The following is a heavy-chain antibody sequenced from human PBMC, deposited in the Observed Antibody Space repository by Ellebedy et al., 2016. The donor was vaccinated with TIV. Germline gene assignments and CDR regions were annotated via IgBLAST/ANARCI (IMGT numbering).Heavy chain of an antibody. D-gene: IGHD2-21*01. V-gene: IGHV3-7*01. CDR3: ARDFKSYSQADY. CDR1: GFTFSNYW. Sequence: GESLKISCAASGFTFSNYWMSWVHQYTGKGLEWLANINQDGSGKYYVDSVKDRFTISRDNAKNSLYLQMNSLRAEDTAVYYCARDFKSYSQADYWGQGTLVTVSS. CDR2: INQDGSGK. J-gene: IGHJ4*02.